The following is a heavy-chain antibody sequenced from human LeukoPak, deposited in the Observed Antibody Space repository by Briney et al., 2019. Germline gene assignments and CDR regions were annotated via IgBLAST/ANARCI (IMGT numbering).Heavy chain of an antibody. CDR1: GYTFTDYY. J-gene: IGHJ4*02. V-gene: IGHV1-2*02. D-gene: IGHD3-10*01. CDR3: GRPDFGSGNYYPPPH. Sequence: GASVKVSCKASGYTFTDYYIHWVRQAPGQGLEYMGWINPNSGGTNYAQNFQGRVTMTRDTSISTVYMELSRLRSDDTAVYYCGRPDFGSGNYYPPPHWDQGTLVTVSS. CDR2: INPNSGGT.